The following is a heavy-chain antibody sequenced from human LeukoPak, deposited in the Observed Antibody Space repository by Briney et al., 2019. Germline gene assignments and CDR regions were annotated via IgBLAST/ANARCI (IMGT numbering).Heavy chain of an antibody. CDR2: IYYSGST. V-gene: IGHV4-39*01. D-gene: IGHD6-13*01. CDR3: ARQFPRSAGYYFDY. CDR1: GGSISSSSYY. J-gene: IGHJ4*02. Sequence: PSETLSLTCTVSGGSISSSSYYWGWIRQPPGKGLEWIGSIYYSGSTYYNPSLKSRVTITVDTSKNQFSLKLSSVTAADTAVYYCARQFPRSAGYYFDYWGQGTLVTVSS.